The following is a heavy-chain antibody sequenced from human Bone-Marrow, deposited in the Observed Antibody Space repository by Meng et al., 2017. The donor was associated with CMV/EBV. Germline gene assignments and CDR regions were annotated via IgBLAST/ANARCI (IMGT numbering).Heavy chain of an antibody. V-gene: IGHV3-48*03. CDR1: GFTFSSYE. CDR2: ISSGGSTT. CDR3: AREDCGSGYYLNWFDP. D-gene: IGHD3-3*01. J-gene: IGHJ5*02. Sequence: GGSLRLPCAASGFTFSSYEMNWVRQAPGKGLEWISYISSGGSTTHYADSVKGRFTISRDNAKNSLYLQMNSLRAEDTAVYYCAREDCGSGYYLNWFDPWGQGTLVTVSS.